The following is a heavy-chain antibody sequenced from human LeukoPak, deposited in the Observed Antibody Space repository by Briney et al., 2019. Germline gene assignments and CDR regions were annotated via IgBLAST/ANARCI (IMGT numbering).Heavy chain of an antibody. D-gene: IGHD4-23*01. CDR3: ARGDYGANSGLDY. Sequence: PSETLSLTCTVSGGSISSSSYYWGWIRQPPGKGLEWIGSIYYSGSTYYNPSLKSRVTILLDTSNNRFSLRVTSMTAADTAVYYCARGDYGANSGLDYWGQGTLVTVSS. CDR1: GGSISSSSYY. CDR2: IYYSGST. V-gene: IGHV4-39*07. J-gene: IGHJ4*02.